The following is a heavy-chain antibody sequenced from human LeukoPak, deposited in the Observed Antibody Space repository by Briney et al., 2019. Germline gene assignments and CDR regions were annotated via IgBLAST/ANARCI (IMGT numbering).Heavy chain of an antibody. CDR1: GYTFTGYY. CDR3: AREWQMALDY. V-gene: IGHV1-69*06. J-gene: IGHJ4*02. CDR2: IIPIFGTA. Sequence: SVKVSCKTSGYTFTGYYMHWVRQAPGQGLEWMGGIIPIFGTANYAQKFQGRVTITADKSTSTAYMELSSLRSEDTAVYYCAREWQMALDYWGQGTLVTVSS. D-gene: IGHD5-24*01.